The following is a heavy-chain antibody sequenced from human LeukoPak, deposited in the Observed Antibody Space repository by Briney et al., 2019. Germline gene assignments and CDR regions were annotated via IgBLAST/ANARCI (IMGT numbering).Heavy chain of an antibody. Sequence: SVKVSCKASGGTFSSYAISWVRQAPGQGLEWMGGIIPNCGTANYAQKFQGRVTITGDRSMSTAYMELSSLRSEDTAVYYCARIRVYSYAYSHHKAFDIWGQGTTVTVYS. CDR2: IIPNCGTA. V-gene: IGHV1-69*06. CDR3: ARIRVYSYAYSHHKAFDI. CDR1: GGTFSSYA. D-gene: IGHD5-18*01. J-gene: IGHJ3*02.